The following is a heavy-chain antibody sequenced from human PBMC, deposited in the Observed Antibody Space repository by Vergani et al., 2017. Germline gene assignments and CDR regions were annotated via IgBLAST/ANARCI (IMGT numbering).Heavy chain of an antibody. D-gene: IGHD3-10*01. V-gene: IGHV3-30*02. CDR1: GFTFSSYG. CDR3: AKVNVSGSYWLEYYYYYYGMDV. Sequence: QVQLVESGGGVVQPGGSLRLSCAASGFTFSSYGMHWVRQAPGKGLEWVAFIRYDGSNKYYADSVKGRFTISRDNSKNTLYLQMNSLRAEDTAVYYCAKVNVSGSYWLEYYYYYYGMDVWGQG. CDR2: IRYDGSNK. J-gene: IGHJ6*02.